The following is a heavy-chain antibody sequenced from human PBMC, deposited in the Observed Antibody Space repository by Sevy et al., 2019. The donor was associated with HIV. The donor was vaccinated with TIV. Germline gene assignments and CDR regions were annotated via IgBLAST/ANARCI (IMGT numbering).Heavy chain of an antibody. Sequence: SETLSLTCTISGYSISNSYWGWIRQPPGKGLEWIGSMSQNGNTYHNPSLKSRVTIAIDTSKNQLSLKLSSVTAADTAVNYCARDIDNSAWLDFDYWGQGTLVTVSS. CDR2: MSQNGNT. CDR3: ARDIDNSAWLDFDY. V-gene: IGHV4-38-2*02. D-gene: IGHD6-19*01. CDR1: GYSISNSY. J-gene: IGHJ4*02.